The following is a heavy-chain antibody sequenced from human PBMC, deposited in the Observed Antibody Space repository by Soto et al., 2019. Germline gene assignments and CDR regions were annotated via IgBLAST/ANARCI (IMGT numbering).Heavy chain of an antibody. CDR1: GFTFSSYE. Sequence: GGSFRLSCAASGFTFSSYEINWVRQAPGKGLEWVSYISSTGTSMDYADSVKGRFTISRDNAKNSLHLQFNSLRDEDTAVYYRARETHSIHYWGQGTLGSVS. CDR2: ISSTGTSM. V-gene: IGHV3-48*03. CDR3: ARETHSIHY. D-gene: IGHD2-15*01. J-gene: IGHJ4*02.